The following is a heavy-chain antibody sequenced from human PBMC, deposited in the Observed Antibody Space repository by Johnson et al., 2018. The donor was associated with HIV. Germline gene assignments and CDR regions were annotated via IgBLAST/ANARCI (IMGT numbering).Heavy chain of an antibody. J-gene: IGHJ3*02. CDR1: GFKFSDFY. CDR3: AGSPGEADAFDI. Sequence: VQLVESGGGLVKPGGSLRLSCAVSGFKFSDFYMTWIRQVPGKGLECVAYISSSGAGIYYADSVRGRFTISRDNAKNSLFLQMNSLSAEDTAIYYCAGSPGEADAFDIWGQGTMVTVSS. D-gene: IGHD3-10*01. CDR2: ISSSGAGI. V-gene: IGHV3-11*04.